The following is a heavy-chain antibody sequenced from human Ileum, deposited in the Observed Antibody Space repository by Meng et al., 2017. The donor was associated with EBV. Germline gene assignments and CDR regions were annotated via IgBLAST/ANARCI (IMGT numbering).Heavy chain of an antibody. Sequence: QLHLKESAPTVVKPTQTLTLTCTFSGFSLSTSGVGVGWIRQPPGKALEWLAMIYGQGDKHYSPSLTSRLTITKDTSKNQVVLTMTNMDSVDTATYYCALRPRQLLRGWFDSWGQGALVTVSS. CDR1: GFSLSTSGVG. CDR3: ALRPRQLLRGWFDS. V-gene: IGHV2-5*01. J-gene: IGHJ5*01. CDR2: IYGQGDK. D-gene: IGHD6-13*01.